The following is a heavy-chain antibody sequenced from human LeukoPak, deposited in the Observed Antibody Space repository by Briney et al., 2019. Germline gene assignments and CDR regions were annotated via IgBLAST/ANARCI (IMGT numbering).Heavy chain of an antibody. Sequence: SEALSLTCTVSGGSISSYYWSWIRQPAGKGLEWIGRIYTSGSTNYNPSLKSRVTISVDTSKNQFSLKLSSVTAADTAVYYCASQGVGASLYNWFDPWGQGTLVTVSS. CDR2: IYTSGST. CDR1: GGSISSYY. CDR3: ASQGVGASLYNWFDP. J-gene: IGHJ5*02. D-gene: IGHD1-26*01. V-gene: IGHV4-4*07.